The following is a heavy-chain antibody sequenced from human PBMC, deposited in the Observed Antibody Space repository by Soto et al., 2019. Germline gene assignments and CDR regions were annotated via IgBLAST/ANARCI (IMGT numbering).Heavy chain of an antibody. V-gene: IGHV1-3*05. CDR1: GYTFTSYA. J-gene: IGHJ5*02. D-gene: IGHD3-9*01. CDR2: INAGNGNT. Sequence: QVQLVQSGAEEKKPGASVKVSCKASGYTFTSYAMHWVRQAPGQRLEWMGWINAGNGNTKYSQKFQGRVTITRDTSANTAYMELSSLRSEDTAVYYCARGHWVTWGDYDILTGWGDCDPWGQGTLVTVSS. CDR3: ARGHWVTWGDYDILTGWGDCDP.